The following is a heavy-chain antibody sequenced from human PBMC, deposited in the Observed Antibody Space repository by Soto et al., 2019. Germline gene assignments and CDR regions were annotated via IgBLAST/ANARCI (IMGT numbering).Heavy chain of an antibody. CDR2: IGVGSGNR. J-gene: IGHJ4*02. CDR3: AALGVNFDH. D-gene: IGHD2-8*01. Sequence: ASVKVSCKASGFTFTSSAVQWVRQARGQRLEWIGWIGVGSGNRHYAQKFQERVTITRDMSTNTAYMELSSLRSEDTAVYYCAALGVNFDHWGQGTLVTVSS. CDR1: GFTFTSSA. V-gene: IGHV1-58*01.